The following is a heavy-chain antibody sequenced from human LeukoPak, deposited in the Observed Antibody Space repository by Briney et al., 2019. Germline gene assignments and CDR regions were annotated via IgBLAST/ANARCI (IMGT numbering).Heavy chain of an antibody. Sequence: SETLSLTCTLSGGSISTYYWNWIRQPPGKGLEWIGYVYINGNTNYNPSFQSRVTISVDTSKNQFSLKLNSVTDGDTAVHYCARGVDMTTIFDQWGQGTLVTVSS. CDR2: VYINGNT. CDR3: ARGVDMTTIFDQ. D-gene: IGHD5-24*01. J-gene: IGHJ4*02. V-gene: IGHV4-4*08. CDR1: GGSISTYY.